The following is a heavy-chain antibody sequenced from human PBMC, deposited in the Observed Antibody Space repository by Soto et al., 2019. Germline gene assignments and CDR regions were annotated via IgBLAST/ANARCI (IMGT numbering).Heavy chain of an antibody. V-gene: IGHV4-39*01. CDR2: IYYSGST. D-gene: IGHD3-3*01. J-gene: IGHJ6*02. Sequence: EALSLTSTVPVGSISSSSYYWGWILQPPGKGLEWIGSIYYSGSTYYNPSLKSRVTISVDTSKNQFSLKLSSVTAADTAVYYCARLTIFGTYYYYYGMDVWGQGTTVTVSS. CDR1: VGSISSSSYY. CDR3: ARLTIFGTYYYYYGMDV.